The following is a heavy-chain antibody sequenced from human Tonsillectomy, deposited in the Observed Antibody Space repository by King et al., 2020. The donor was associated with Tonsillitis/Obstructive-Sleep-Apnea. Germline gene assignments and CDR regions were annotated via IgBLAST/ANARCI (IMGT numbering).Heavy chain of an antibody. CDR2: ISGSGGST. V-gene: IGHV3-23*04. D-gene: IGHD2-21*02. CDR1: GFTFSSYA. Sequence: VQLVESGGGLVHCGGSLRLSCAASGFTFSSYAMSWVRQAPGKGLEWVSGISGSGGSTYYADSVKGRFTISRDNSKNTLYLQMNRLRAEDTAVYYCAKDKHCDPSDASDIWGEGTMGTVSS. CDR3: AKDKHCDPSDASDI. J-gene: IGHJ3*02.